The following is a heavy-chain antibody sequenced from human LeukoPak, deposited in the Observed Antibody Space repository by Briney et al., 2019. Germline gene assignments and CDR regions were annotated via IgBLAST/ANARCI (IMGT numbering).Heavy chain of an antibody. J-gene: IGHJ4*02. CDR3: ARAGGTSWADY. CDR1: GFTFGDYD. Sequence: GGSLRLSCTDSGFTFGDYDMRWFRQAPGKGLEWVANVKQDGTEKFYVDSVKGRFTISRDNGKNSLYLQMNSLRVEDTAIYYCARAGGTSWADYWGQGTLVTVSS. D-gene: IGHD6-13*01. V-gene: IGHV3-7*01. CDR2: VKQDGTEK.